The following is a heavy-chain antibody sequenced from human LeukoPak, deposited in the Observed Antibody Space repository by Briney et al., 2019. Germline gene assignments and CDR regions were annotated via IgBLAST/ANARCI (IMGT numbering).Heavy chain of an antibody. CDR2: ISSSSSYT. CDR1: GFIFNDYY. V-gene: IGHV3-11*03. CDR3: ARTKDDAFDI. Sequence: GGSLRLSCAASGFIFNDYYMSWIRQAPGKGLEWVSYISSSSSYTNYADSVKGRFTISRDNAKNSLYLQMNSLRAEDTAVYYCARTKDDAFDIWGQGTMVTVSS. J-gene: IGHJ3*02.